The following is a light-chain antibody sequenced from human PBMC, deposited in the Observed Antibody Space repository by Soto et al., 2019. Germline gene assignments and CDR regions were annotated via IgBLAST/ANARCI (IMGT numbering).Light chain of an antibody. CDR1: QGVRGT. Sequence: EIVMTQSPATLSVSPGERATLSSWPSQGVRGTLAWYQQKPGQPPSLLISGASTRATGTPARFSGSGSGTEFSLTISSVQSEDVAVYYCHQYNNWPPVTFGGGTKVEIK. CDR3: HQYNNWPPVT. CDR2: GAS. J-gene: IGKJ4*01. V-gene: IGKV3-15*01.